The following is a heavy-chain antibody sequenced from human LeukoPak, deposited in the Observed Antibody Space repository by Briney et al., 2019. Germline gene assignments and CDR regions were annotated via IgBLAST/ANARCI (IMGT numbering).Heavy chain of an antibody. CDR2: IYYSGST. V-gene: IGHV4-30-4*08. J-gene: IGHJ5*02. CDR3: ARGRLWSGSGGWFDP. Sequence: KPSETLSLTCTVSGGSISSGDYYWSWLRQPPGKGLEGIGYIYYSGSTYYNPSLKSRVTISVNTSKNQFSLKLSSVNAADTAVYSCARGRLWSGSGGWFDPWGQGTLVTVSS. D-gene: IGHD3-3*01. CDR1: GGSISSGDYY.